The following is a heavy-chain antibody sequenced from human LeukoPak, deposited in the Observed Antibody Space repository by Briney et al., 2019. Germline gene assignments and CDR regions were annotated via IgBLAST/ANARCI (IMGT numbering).Heavy chain of an antibody. CDR1: GYTLTSYY. V-gene: IGHV1-46*01. D-gene: IGHD6-13*01. J-gene: IGHJ6*02. CDR2: IHTSGSST. CDR3: ARVHRPYSSSWNYYYYGMDV. Sequence: ASVKVSSQASGYTLTSYYMHWVRQAPGQGLEWMGIIHTSGSSTSDAEKYQGRITMDRDTSTSKVYMELSSLRSEDTAVYYCARVHRPYSSSWNYYYYGMDVWGQGTTVTVSS.